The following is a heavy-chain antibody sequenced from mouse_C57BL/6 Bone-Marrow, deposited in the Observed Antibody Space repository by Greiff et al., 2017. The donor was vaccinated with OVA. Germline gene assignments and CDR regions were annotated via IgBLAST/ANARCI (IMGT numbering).Heavy chain of an antibody. CDR2: INPNNGGT. Sequence: VQLQQSGPELVKPGASVKISCKASGYTFTDYYMNWVKQSHGKSLEWIGDINPNNGGTSYNQKFKGKATLTVDKSSSTAYIELRSLTSEDSAVYYCAREGIYYDYGFDYWGQGTTLTVTS. CDR3: AREGIYYDYGFDY. CDR1: GYTFTDYY. J-gene: IGHJ2*01. V-gene: IGHV1-26*01. D-gene: IGHD2-4*01.